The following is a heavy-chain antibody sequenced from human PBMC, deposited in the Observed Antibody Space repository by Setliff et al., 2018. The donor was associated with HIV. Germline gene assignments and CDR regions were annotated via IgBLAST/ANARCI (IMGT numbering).Heavy chain of an antibody. CDR1: GYSISSGYY. J-gene: IGHJ3*02. D-gene: IGHD1-26*01. CDR2: IYHGGIT. V-gene: IGHV4-38-2*02. Sequence: PSETLSLTCTVSGYSISSGYYWGWIRQPPGKGLEWIGSIYHGGITYYNSSLKSRVTISVDTSKNQFSLNLTSVTAADTAVYYCARLGYSGSLVGAFDIWGQGTMVTVSS. CDR3: ARLGYSGSLVGAFDI.